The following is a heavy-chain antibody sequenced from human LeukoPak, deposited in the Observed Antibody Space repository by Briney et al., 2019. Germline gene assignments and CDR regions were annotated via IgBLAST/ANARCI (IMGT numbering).Heavy chain of an antibody. CDR1: GLTFSGYG. CDR2: IWYDGSKK. D-gene: IGHD3-16*01. Sequence: TGGSLRLPCAASGLTFSGYGMHWVRQAPGQGLEWVALIWYDGSKKFYADSVRGRFTISRDNSKNTLSLQMNSLRAEDTAVYYCARARGTTPNYFDSWGQGTLVTVSS. V-gene: IGHV3-33*01. CDR3: ARARGTTPNYFDS. J-gene: IGHJ4*02.